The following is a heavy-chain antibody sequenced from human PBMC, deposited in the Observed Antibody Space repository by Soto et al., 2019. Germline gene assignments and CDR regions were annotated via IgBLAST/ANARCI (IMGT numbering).Heavy chain of an antibody. D-gene: IGHD3-10*01. Sequence: AASVKVSCKASGGTFSSYAISWVRQAPGQGLEWMGGIIPIFGTANYAQKLQGRVTMTADESTSTAYMELRSLRSDDTAVYYCARDDSGSYAYFDYWGQGTLVTVSS. V-gene: IGHV1-69*13. J-gene: IGHJ4*02. CDR3: ARDDSGSYAYFDY. CDR1: GGTFSSYA. CDR2: IIPIFGTA.